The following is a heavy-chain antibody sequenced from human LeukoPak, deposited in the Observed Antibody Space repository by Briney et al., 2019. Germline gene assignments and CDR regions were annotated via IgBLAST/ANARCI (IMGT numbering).Heavy chain of an antibody. J-gene: IGHJ3*02. CDR2: ISGSGGST. Sequence: HPGGSLRLSCAASGFTFSSYAMSWVRQAPGKGLEWVSAISGSGGSTYYADSVKGRFTISRDNSKNTLYLQMNSLRAEDTAVYYCAKVGSTYYYDSSGSPGDAFDIWGQGTMVTVSS. CDR3: AKVGSTYYYDSSGSPGDAFDI. V-gene: IGHV3-23*01. D-gene: IGHD3-22*01. CDR1: GFTFSSYA.